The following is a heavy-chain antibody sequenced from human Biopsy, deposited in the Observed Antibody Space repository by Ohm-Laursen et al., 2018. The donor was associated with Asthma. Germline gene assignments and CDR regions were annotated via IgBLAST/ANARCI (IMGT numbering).Heavy chain of an antibody. Sequence: TLSLTCTVSYGSIISGGYYWTWIRQHPGKGLEWIGFIYYSGSTYYNPSLKSRVSISIDTSKNQFSLKLSSVTAADTAVYYCARAQDYYDSRGYCRSFDYWGQGTLVTVSS. J-gene: IGHJ4*02. D-gene: IGHD3-22*01. CDR3: ARAQDYYDSRGYCRSFDY. CDR1: YGSIISGGYY. CDR2: IYYSGST. V-gene: IGHV4-31*03.